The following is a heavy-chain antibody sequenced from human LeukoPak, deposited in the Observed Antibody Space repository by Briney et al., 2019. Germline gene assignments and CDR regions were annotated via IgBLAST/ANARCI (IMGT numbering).Heavy chain of an antibody. V-gene: IGHV3-33*06. J-gene: IGHJ4*02. D-gene: IGHD3-3*01. CDR2: IWYDGGIK. CDR1: GFIFSNYG. Sequence: GGSLTLSCTASGFIFSNYGMHWVRQAPGKGLEWVAVIWYDGGIKYYADSVKGRFTITSDNAKNTLYLQVDRLRDGATGLYYCAKDAVDAWSGYYCALDSWGQGTLVTVSS. CDR3: AKDAVDAWSGYYCALDS.